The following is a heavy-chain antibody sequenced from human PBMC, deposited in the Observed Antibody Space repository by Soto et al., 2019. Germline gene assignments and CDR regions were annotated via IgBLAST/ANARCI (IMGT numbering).Heavy chain of an antibody. Sequence: QITLKESGPTLVRLTQTLTLTCSFTGFSLSTSGLGVGWIRQPPGEALEWLALIYWNDDKRYSPSLKARLTITKDTSKNQVVLTMTNMDPVDTATYYCAHRPSGWYLFDYWGQGTLVTVSS. CDR2: IYWNDDK. V-gene: IGHV2-5*01. D-gene: IGHD6-19*01. J-gene: IGHJ4*02. CDR3: AHRPSGWYLFDY. CDR1: GFSLSTSGLG.